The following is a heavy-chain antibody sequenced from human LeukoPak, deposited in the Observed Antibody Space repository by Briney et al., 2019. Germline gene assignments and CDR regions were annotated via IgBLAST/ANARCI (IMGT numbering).Heavy chain of an antibody. Sequence: SETLSLTCTVSGGSISSSSYYWSWIRQPAGKGLEWIGRIYTSGSTNYNPSLKSRVTISVDTSKNQFSLKLSSVTAADTAVYYCARDIEMATTNGAFDIWGQGTMVTVSS. CDR1: GGSISSSSYY. D-gene: IGHD5-24*01. J-gene: IGHJ3*02. CDR3: ARDIEMATTNGAFDI. CDR2: IYTSGST. V-gene: IGHV4-61*02.